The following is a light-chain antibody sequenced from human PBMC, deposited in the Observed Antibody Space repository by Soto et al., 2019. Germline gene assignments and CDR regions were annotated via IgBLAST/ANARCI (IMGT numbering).Light chain of an antibody. J-gene: IGKJ1*01. V-gene: IGKV1-39*01. CDR3: QQSDSTPLT. Sequence: DIQMTQSPSSLSASVGDRVTITCRASQGITNYLNWYQQKPGSAPKLLIYAGSTLQSGVPSRFTGNGSGTDFTLSIRSLQPEDFATYYCQQSDSTPLTFGQGTKVEVK. CDR1: QGITNY. CDR2: AGS.